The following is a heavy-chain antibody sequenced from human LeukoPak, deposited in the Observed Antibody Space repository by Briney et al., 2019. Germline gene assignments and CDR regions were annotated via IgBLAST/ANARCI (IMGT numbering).Heavy chain of an antibody. CDR2: IYYSGST. J-gene: IGHJ4*02. Sequence: SETLSLTCTVSGDSISSDYWSWIRQPPGKGLEWIGYIYYSGSTNYNPSLKSRVTISVDTSRNQFSLKLSSVTAADTAMYYCARHGRQTSGYYSWGQGNLVIVSS. D-gene: IGHD3-22*01. V-gene: IGHV4-59*08. CDR3: ARHGRQTSGYYS. CDR1: GDSISSDY.